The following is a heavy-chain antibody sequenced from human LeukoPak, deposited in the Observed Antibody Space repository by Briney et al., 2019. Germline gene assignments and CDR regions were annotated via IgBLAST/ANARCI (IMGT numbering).Heavy chain of an antibody. CDR3: ARADGLLLGF. CDR2: ISYDGSNK. CDR1: GFTFSSYA. D-gene: IGHD2-8*01. Sequence: PGGSLRLSCAASGFTFSSYAMHWVRQAPGKGLEWVAVISYDGSNKYYADSVKGRFTISRDNAKNTLYLQMNSLRAEDTAVYYCARADGLLLGFWGQGALVTVSS. J-gene: IGHJ4*02. V-gene: IGHV3-30-3*01.